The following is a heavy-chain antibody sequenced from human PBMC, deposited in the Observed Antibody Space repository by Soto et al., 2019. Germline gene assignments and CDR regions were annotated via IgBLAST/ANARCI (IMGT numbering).Heavy chain of an antibody. CDR3: ARAHYDFWSGYYFTAWYFDL. D-gene: IGHD3-3*01. J-gene: IGHJ2*01. V-gene: IGHV1-3*01. CDR2: INAGNGNT. Sequence: ASVKVSCKASGYTFTSYAMHWVRQAPGQRLEWMGWINAGNGNTKYSQKFQGRVTITRDTSASTAYMELSSLRSEDTAVYSCARAHYDFWSGYYFTAWYFDLWGRGTLVTVSS. CDR1: GYTFTSYA.